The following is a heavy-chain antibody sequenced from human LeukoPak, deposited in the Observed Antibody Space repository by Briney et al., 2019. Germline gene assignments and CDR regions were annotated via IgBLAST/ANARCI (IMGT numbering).Heavy chain of an antibody. CDR3: ASYSSLDY. CDR2: IYSGGSR. CDR1: GFTVSNNY. Sequence: GGSLRLSCAASGFTVSNNYMSWVRQAPGKGPEWVSLIYSGGSRYYADSVKGRFTISRDNSKNTLYLQMNSLRADDTAVYYCASYSSLDYWGQGALVTVSS. D-gene: IGHD3-22*01. V-gene: IGHV3-53*01. J-gene: IGHJ4*02.